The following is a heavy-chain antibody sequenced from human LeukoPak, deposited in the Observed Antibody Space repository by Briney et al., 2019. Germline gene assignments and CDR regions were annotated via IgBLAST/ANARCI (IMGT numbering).Heavy chain of an antibody. CDR2: IYYSGST. V-gene: IGHV4-61*01. Sequence: SETLSLTCTVSGGSVSSGSYYWSWIRQPPGKGLEWIGYIYYSGSTNYNPSLKSRVTISVDTSKNQFSLKLSSVTAADTAVHYCARGYYDILLYYYYYGMDVWGQGTTVTVSS. D-gene: IGHD3-9*01. J-gene: IGHJ6*02. CDR3: ARGYYDILLYYYYYGMDV. CDR1: GGSVSSGSYY.